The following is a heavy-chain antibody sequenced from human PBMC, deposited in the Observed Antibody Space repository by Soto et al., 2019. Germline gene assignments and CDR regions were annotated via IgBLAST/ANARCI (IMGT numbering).Heavy chain of an antibody. CDR3: AKDRSGYASY. CDR2: ISSSDGNT. CDR1: GFTFSSYA. J-gene: IGHJ4*02. Sequence: GGSLRLSCAASGFTFSSYAMSWVRQAPGKGLEWVSLISSSDGNTYYADSVKGRFTISRDNSKNTLYLQMISLRAEDTAVYYCAKDRSGYASYWGQGTLVTVSS. D-gene: IGHD5-12*01. V-gene: IGHV3-23*01.